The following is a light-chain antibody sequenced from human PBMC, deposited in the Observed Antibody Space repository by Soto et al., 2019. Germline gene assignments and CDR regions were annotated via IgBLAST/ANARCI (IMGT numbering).Light chain of an antibody. V-gene: IGKV3-20*01. CDR2: AAS. CDR3: QQYGNTSPT. Sequence: EIVLTQSPGTLSLSPGERATLSCRASQSVSSTYLAWYQRKAGQAPRLLIFAASSRATGVPDRFSGSGSGTDFTLTISRLEPEDFALYYCQQYGNTSPTFGQGTKLEI. CDR1: QSVSSTY. J-gene: IGKJ2*01.